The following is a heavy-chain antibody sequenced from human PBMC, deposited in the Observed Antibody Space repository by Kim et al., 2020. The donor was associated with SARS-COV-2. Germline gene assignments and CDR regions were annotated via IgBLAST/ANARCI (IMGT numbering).Heavy chain of an antibody. J-gene: IGHJ6*02. CDR3: ARGMFRNGLDV. CDR1: GFTFRTYW. Sequence: GGSLRLSCAASGFTFRTYWINWVRQAPGKGLVWVSRISGDAATTHYADSVKGRFTLSRDNAENMVYLQMNSLRGEDTAVYYCARGMFRNGLDVWGQGTTVTVSS. V-gene: IGHV3-74*01. D-gene: IGHD1-1*01. CDR2: ISGDAATT.